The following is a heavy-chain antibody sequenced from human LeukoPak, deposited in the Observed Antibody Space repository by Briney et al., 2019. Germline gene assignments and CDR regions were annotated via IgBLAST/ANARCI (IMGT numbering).Heavy chain of an antibody. CDR3: ARDSSSSWYWLDY. J-gene: IGHJ4*02. V-gene: IGHV4-34*01. D-gene: IGHD6-13*01. CDR1: GGSFSDYY. Sequence: SETLSLTCAVYGGSFSDYYWSWIRQPPGKGLEWIGEINHSGSTNYNPSLKSRVTISVDTSKNQFSLKLSSVTAADTAVYYCARDSSSSWYWLDYWGQGTLVIVSS. CDR2: INHSGST.